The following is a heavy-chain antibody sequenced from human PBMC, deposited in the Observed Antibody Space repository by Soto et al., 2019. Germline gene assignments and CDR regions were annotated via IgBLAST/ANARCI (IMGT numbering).Heavy chain of an antibody. V-gene: IGHV1-46*01. D-gene: IGHD2-8*02. CDR1: GYRITSTY. CDR2: INPTSGGT. J-gene: IGHJ6*02. CDR3: ARGPGASVLYV. Sequence: ASVKPSCKASGYRITSTYRHWVRQAPGQGPEWMGIINPTSGGTSYAQNLQGRVTMTRDTSTRTVYMELNSLRSDDTAVYYCARGPGASVLYVCGQGTTVIGSS.